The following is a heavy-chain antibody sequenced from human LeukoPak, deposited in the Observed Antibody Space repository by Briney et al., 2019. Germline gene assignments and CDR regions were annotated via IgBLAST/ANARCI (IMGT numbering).Heavy chain of an antibody. CDR3: ARLSSSWYLYFDY. CDR1: GGSISSGGYS. D-gene: IGHD6-13*01. J-gene: IGHJ4*02. Sequence: PSQTLSLTCAVSGGSISSGGYSWSWIRQPPGKGLEWIGYIYHSGSTYYNPSLKSRVTISVDRSKNQFSLKLSYVTAADTAVYYCARLSSSWYLYFDYWGQGTLVTVSS. V-gene: IGHV4-30-2*01. CDR2: IYHSGST.